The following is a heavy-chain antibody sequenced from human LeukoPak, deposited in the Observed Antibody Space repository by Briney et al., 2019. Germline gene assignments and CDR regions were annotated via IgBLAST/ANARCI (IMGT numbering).Heavy chain of an antibody. CDR1: GFTFSNYA. CDR2: ISGGGDDT. D-gene: IGHD1-1*01. CDR3: AKEVGMYGTPTLDF. J-gene: IGHJ4*02. V-gene: IGHV3-23*01. Sequence: GGSLRLSCAVSGFTFSNYAMSWVRQAPGKGLEWVSVISGGGDDTYYADSVKGRFTISRDNSKNTLYLQMYSLRAEDTAVYYCAKEVGMYGTPTLDFWGQGTVVTVSS.